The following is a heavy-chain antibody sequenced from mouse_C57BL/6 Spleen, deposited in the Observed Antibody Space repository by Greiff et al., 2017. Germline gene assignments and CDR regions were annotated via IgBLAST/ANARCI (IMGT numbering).Heavy chain of an antibody. CDR3: ARSDRWYAMDY. CDR2: ISYDGSN. Sequence: VQLKESGPGLVKPSQSLSLTCSVTGYSITSGYYWNWIRQFPGNKLEWMGYISYDGSNNYNPSLKNRISITRDTSKNQFFLKLNSVTTEDTATYYCARSDRWYAMDYWGQGTSVTVSS. V-gene: IGHV3-6*01. D-gene: IGHD1-1*02. CDR1: GYSITSGYY. J-gene: IGHJ4*01.